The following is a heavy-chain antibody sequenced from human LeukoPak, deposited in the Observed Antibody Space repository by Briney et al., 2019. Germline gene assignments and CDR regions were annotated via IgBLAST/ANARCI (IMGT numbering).Heavy chain of an antibody. J-gene: IGHJ4*02. D-gene: IGHD3-10*01. V-gene: IGHV4-34*01. CDR2: INHSGST. CDR3: ARVRYYGSGSYFVLRYFDY. Sequence: SSETLSLTCTVSGGSISSYYWSWIRQPPGKGLEWIGEINHSGSTNYNPSLKSRVTISVDTSKNQFSLKLSSVTAADTAVYYCARVRYYGSGSYFVLRYFDYWGQGTLVTVSS. CDR1: GGSISSYY.